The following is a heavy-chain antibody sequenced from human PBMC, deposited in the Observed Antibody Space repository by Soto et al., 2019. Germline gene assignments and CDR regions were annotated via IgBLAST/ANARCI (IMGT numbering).Heavy chain of an antibody. Sequence: GESLKISCQGSGYSFTSYWVSLVRQMPGKSLEWMGRIDPSDSYTHYSPSFQGHVTISADKSISTAYLQWSSLKASDTAMYYCARHGIHCSSTSCYSTGRAYFDYWGQGTLVTVSS. CDR2: IDPSDSYT. CDR1: GYSFTSYW. D-gene: IGHD2-2*01. J-gene: IGHJ4*02. V-gene: IGHV5-10-1*01. CDR3: ARHGIHCSSTSCYSTGRAYFDY.